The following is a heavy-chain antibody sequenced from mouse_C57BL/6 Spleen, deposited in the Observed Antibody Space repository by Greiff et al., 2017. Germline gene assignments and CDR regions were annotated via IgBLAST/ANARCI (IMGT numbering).Heavy chain of an antibody. Sequence: EVMLVESGGGLVKPGGSLKLSCAASGFTFSDYGMHWVRQAPEKGLEWVAYISSGSSTIYYADTVKGRFTISRDNAKNTLFLQMTSLRSEDTAMYYCAPIYYGCDYYAMDYWGQGTTVTVSS. V-gene: IGHV5-17*01. CDR3: APIYYGCDYYAMDY. J-gene: IGHJ4*01. D-gene: IGHD2-2*01. CDR2: ISSGSSTI. CDR1: GFTFSDYG.